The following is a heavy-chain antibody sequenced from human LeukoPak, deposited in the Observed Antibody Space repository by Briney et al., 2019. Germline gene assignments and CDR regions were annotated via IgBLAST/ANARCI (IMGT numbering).Heavy chain of an antibody. Sequence: GGSLRLSCEASGFTFSTYGMSWVRQAPGKGVEGVSTITGSGGDTYHADSVKGRFTISRDNSKNTLYLHMNSLRAGDTAVYYCAKDVPGGEGQLLCAFDSWGQGTLVTVSS. V-gene: IGHV3-23*01. CDR1: GFTFSTYG. D-gene: IGHD2-2*01. CDR3: AKDVPGGEGQLLCAFDS. CDR2: ITGSGGDT. J-gene: IGHJ4*02.